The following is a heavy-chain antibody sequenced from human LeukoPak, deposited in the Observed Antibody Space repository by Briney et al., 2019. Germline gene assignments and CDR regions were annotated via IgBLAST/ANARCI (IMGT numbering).Heavy chain of an antibody. J-gene: IGHJ1*01. CDR3: AKDHSTTWYEYFHH. D-gene: IGHD6-13*01. CDR2: ISWNSGSI. Sequence: PGGSLRVSCAASGFTFDAYAMHWVRQAPGKGLEWVSGISWNSGSIGYADSVKGRFTISRDNAKNSLYLQMNSLRAEDTALYYCAKDHSTTWYEYFHHWGQGTLVTVSS. V-gene: IGHV3-9*01. CDR1: GFTFDAYA.